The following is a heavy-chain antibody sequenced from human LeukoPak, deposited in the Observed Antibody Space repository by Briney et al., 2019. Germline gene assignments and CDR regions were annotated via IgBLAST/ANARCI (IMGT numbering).Heavy chain of an antibody. D-gene: IGHD2-2*01. CDR2: IRYDGSNK. J-gene: IGHJ4*02. CDR3: AKDVSTYCSSTSCSLGGDY. Sequence: PGGSLRLSCAASGFTLSSYGMHWVRQAPGKGLEWVAFIRYDGSNKYYADSVKGRFTISRDNSKNTLYLQMNSLRAEDTAVYYCAKDVSTYCSSTSCSLGGDYWGQGTLVTVSS. CDR1: GFTLSSYG. V-gene: IGHV3-30*02.